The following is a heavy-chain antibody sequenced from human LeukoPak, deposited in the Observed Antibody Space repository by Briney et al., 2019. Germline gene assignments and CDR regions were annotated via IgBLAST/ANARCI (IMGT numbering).Heavy chain of an antibody. V-gene: IGHV3-48*01. CDR3: ARDATREDGYVYFDY. CDR1: GFTFTAYQ. CDR2: ISNSGTTI. Sequence: GGSLRLSCVASGFTFTAYQINWVRQAPGKGLEWVSYISNSGTTIYYPDSVKGRFTISRDNAENSVFLQMNSLRAEDTAVYYCARDATREDGYVYFDYRGQGALVTVSS. J-gene: IGHJ4*02. D-gene: IGHD3-16*01.